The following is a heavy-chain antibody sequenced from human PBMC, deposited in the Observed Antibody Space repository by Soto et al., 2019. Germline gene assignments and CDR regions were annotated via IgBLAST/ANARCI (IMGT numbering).Heavy chain of an antibody. CDR3: AVVPAANGHYGMDV. CDR2: ISSSSSTI. V-gene: IGHV3-48*01. D-gene: IGHD2-2*01. CDR1: GFTFSSYS. J-gene: IGHJ6*02. Sequence: EVQLVESGGGLVQPGGSLRLSCAASGFTFSSYSMNWVRQAPGKGLEWVSYISSSSSTIYYADSVKGRFTISRDNAXNSLYLQMNSLRAEDTAVYYCAVVPAANGHYGMDVWGQGTTVTVSS.